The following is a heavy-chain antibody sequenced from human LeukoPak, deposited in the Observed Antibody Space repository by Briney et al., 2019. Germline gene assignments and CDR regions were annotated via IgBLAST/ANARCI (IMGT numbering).Heavy chain of an antibody. J-gene: IGHJ1*01. Sequence: GGSLRLSCSASGFTFSSYAMHWVRQAPGKGLEWVAFISYDGSNKYYADSVKGRSTISRDNSKNTLYLQLNSPRDAATAVYSCAREGQDMPHYFHHWGQGTLVTVSS. CDR1: GFTFSSYA. CDR3: AREGQDMPHYFHH. V-gene: IGHV3-30-3*01. D-gene: IGHD2-15*01. CDR2: ISYDGSNK.